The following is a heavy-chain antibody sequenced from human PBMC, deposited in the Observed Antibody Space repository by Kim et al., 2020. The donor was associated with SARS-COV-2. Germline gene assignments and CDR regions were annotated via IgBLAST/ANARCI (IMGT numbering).Heavy chain of an antibody. D-gene: IGHD3-10*01. J-gene: IGHJ4*02. V-gene: IGHV3-15*01. CDR3: TTTRGYYGFFDY. Sequence: DYAAPVKGRFNISRDDSKATLYLQMNSLKTEDTAVYYCTTTRGYYGFFDYWGQGTRVTVST.